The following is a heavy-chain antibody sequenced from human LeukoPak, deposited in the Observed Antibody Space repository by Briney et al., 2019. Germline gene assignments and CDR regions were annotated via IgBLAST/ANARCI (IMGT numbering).Heavy chain of an antibody. J-gene: IGHJ5*02. V-gene: IGHV3-48*04. CDR1: GFSFSSYN. D-gene: IGHD6-13*01. CDR2: ITSSGSII. CDR3: ARQYSSSWTGFHP. Sequence: GGSLTLSCAASGFSFSSYNMNWVRQAPGKGLEWVSHITSSGSIIYYVDSVRGRFTISRDNAKTSLYLQMNSLRVEDSAVYYCARQYSSSWTGFHPWGQGTLVTVSS.